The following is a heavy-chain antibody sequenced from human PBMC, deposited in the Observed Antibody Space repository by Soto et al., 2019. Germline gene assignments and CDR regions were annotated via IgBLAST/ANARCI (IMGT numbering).Heavy chain of an antibody. J-gene: IGHJ4*02. V-gene: IGHV1-69*08. CDR3: AREYLGARNFDY. D-gene: IGHD3-10*01. Sequence: QVQLVQSGAEVKKPGSSVKVSCKASGGTFSSYTISWVRQAPGQGLEWMGRIIPILGIANYAQKFQGRVTITADRSTSTAYMELSSLRSEDTAVYYCAREYLGARNFDYWGQGTLVTVSS. CDR1: GGTFSSYT. CDR2: IIPILGIA.